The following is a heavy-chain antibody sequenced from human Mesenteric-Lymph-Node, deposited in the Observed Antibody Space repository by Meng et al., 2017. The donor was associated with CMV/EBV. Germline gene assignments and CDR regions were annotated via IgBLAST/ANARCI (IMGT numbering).Heavy chain of an antibody. Sequence: SETLSLTCTVSGGSVSSGRYYWTWIRQPPGKGLEWIGYIYYSGSADHSPSLKSRVTISVDTSKNQFSLKLSSVTAADTAVYYCARETGKFRETYRYDGSGTNDAFDIWGQGTMVTVSS. CDR2: IYYSGSA. V-gene: IGHV4-61*01. J-gene: IGHJ3*02. CDR3: ARETGKFRETYRYDGSGTNDAFDI. D-gene: IGHD3-22*01. CDR1: GGSVSSGRYY.